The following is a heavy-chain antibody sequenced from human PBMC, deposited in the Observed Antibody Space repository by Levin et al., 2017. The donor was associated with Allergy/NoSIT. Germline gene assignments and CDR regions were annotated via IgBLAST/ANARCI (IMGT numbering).Heavy chain of an antibody. J-gene: IGHJ4*02. CDR2: ITSDGSHK. CDR1: GLTFTDYG. Sequence: HGESLKISCTASGLTFTDYGVHWVRQAPDKGLEWVAIITSDGSHKYYADSVRGRFTISRDNSRNTLYLQMNSLRVEDTAVYFCAALGSFDYWGLGTLVTVSS. V-gene: IGHV3-30*03. D-gene: IGHD3-16*01. CDR3: AALGSFDY.